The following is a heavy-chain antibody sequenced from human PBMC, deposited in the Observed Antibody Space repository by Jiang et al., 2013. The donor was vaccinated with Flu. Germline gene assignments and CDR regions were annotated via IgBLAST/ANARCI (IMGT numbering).Heavy chain of an antibody. CDR3: ARQGAGYYFDY. V-gene: IGHV5-51*01. CDR1: GYSFTSYW. CDR2: IYPGDSDT. J-gene: IGHJ4*02. D-gene: IGHD1-26*01. Sequence: EVKKPGESLKISCKGSGYSFTSYWDRLGAPDARKGLEWMGIIYPGDSDTRYSPSFQGQVTISADKSISTAYLQWSSLKASDTAMYYCARQGAGYYFDYWGQGTLVTVSS.